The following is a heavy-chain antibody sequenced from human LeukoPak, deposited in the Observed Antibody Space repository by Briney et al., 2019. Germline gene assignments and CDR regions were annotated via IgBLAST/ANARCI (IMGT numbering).Heavy chain of an antibody. D-gene: IGHD3-10*01. Sequence: GGSLRLSCAASGFTFSSYWMSWVRQAPGKGLEWVANIKQDGSEKYYVDSVKGRFTISRDNAKNSLYLQMNSLRAEGTAVYYCARDRYYYGSGSYHDYWGQGTLVTVSS. CDR3: ARDRYYYGSGSYHDY. CDR2: IKQDGSEK. V-gene: IGHV3-7*01. J-gene: IGHJ4*02. CDR1: GFTFSSYW.